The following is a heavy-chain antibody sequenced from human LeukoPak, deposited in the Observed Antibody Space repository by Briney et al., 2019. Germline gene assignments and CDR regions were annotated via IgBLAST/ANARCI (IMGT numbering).Heavy chain of an antibody. CDR3: ARDLSVNSPRRGWVYGDYAGDYYFDY. CDR2: INPSGGST. Sequence: VASVKVSCKASGYTFTGYYMHWVRQAPGQGLEWMGIINPSGGSTSYAQKFQGRVTMTRDMSTSAVYMELSSLRSEDTAVYYCARDLSVNSPRRGWVYGDYAGDYYFDYWGQGTLVTVSS. D-gene: IGHD4-17*01. V-gene: IGHV1-46*01. J-gene: IGHJ4*02. CDR1: GYTFTGYY.